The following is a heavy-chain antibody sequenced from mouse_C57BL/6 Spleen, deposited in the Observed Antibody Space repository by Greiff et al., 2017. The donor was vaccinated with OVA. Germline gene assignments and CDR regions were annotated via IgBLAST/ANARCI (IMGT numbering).Heavy chain of an antibody. V-gene: IGHV1-9*01. Sequence: QVQLQQSGAELMKPGASVKLSCKATGYTFTGSWIEWVKQRPGHGLAWIGEILPGSGSTNYNEKFKGKATFPADTSSNTAYMQLSSLTTEDSAIYYCARGDYYGSSLYYFDYWGQGTTLTVSS. CDR2: ILPGSGST. D-gene: IGHD1-1*01. CDR3: ARGDYYGSSLYYFDY. J-gene: IGHJ2*01. CDR1: GYTFTGSW.